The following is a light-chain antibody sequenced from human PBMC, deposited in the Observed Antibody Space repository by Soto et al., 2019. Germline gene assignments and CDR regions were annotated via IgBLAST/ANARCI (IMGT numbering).Light chain of an antibody. CDR1: QSVSSSY. CDR2: GAS. V-gene: IGKV3-20*01. J-gene: IGKJ1*01. Sequence: EIVLTQSPGTLSLSPGERATLSCRASQSVSSSYLAWYQQKPGQAPRLLIYGASSRATGIPDRFSGSGSGTDFTLTISRLEPEDFAVYYCQQYDKWPPTFGQGTKVDI. CDR3: QQYDKWPPT.